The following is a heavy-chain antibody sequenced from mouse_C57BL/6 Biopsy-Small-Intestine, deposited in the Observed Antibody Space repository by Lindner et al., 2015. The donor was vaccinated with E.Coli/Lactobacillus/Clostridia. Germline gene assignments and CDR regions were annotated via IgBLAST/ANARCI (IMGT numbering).Heavy chain of an antibody. CDR3: ASRASDGYYFDY. J-gene: IGHJ2*01. Sequence: VQLQESGGGLVKPGGSLKLSCAASGFTFSDYGMHWVRQAPEKGLEWVAYISSGSSNIYYADTVKGRFTISRDNAKNTLFLQMTSLRSEDTAMYYCASRASDGYYFDYWGQGTTLTVSS. CDR2: ISSGSSNI. V-gene: IGHV5-17*01. CDR1: GFTFSDYG. D-gene: IGHD2-3*01.